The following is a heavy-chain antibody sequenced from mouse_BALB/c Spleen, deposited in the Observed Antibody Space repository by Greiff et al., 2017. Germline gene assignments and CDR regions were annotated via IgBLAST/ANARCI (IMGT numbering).Heavy chain of an antibody. Sequence: VQLQQSGPELMKPGASVKISCKASGYSFTSYYMHWVKQSHGKSLEWIGYIDPFNGGTSYNQKFKGKATLTVDKSSSTAYMHLSSLTSEDSAVYYCARGPLTTVVDAMDYWGQGTSVTVSS. V-gene: IGHV1S135*01. J-gene: IGHJ4*01. CDR3: ARGPLTTVVDAMDY. D-gene: IGHD1-1*01. CDR2: IDPFNGGT. CDR1: GYSFTSYY.